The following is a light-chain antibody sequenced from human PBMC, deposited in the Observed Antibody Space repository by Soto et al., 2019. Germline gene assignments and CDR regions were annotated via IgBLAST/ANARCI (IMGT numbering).Light chain of an antibody. Sequence: EIVMTQSPATLSVSPGERATLSCRASQSISSNLAWYQQKPDQAPRLLIYGTSTRATGIPARCSGRGSGTEFTLTISSLQSEDCSVYYCQQCNDWPHTFGQGTKLEIK. CDR1: QSISSN. J-gene: IGKJ2*01. V-gene: IGKV3-15*01. CDR2: GTS. CDR3: QQCNDWPHT.